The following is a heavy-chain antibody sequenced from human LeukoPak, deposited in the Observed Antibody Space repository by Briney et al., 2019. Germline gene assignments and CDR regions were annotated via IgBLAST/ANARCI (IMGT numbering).Heavy chain of an antibody. CDR3: ARDYSYPDY. V-gene: IGHV4-4*07. CDR1: GASISAYH. J-gene: IGHJ4*02. Sequence: SETLFLTCSVSGASISAYHWSWIRQPAGKGLEGIGRIYSSGRTNYIPSLKSRLTMSVDTSKNQFSLKLNSVTAADTAVYYCARDYSYPDYWGQGTLVTVSS. D-gene: IGHD5-18*01. CDR2: IYSSGRT.